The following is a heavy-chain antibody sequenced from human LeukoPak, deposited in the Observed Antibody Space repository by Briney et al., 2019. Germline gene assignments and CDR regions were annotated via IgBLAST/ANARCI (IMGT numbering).Heavy chain of an antibody. D-gene: IGHD6-13*01. CDR2: ISNSGNYI. V-gene: IGHV3-21*01. J-gene: IGHJ4*02. CDR3: ARVSSGSSCSDY. CDR1: GFTFSNYY. Sequence: PGGSLRLSCAASGFTFSNYYMNWLRQAPGKGLEWVSSISNSGNYIYYADSVKGRFTISRDNAKNSLYLQMNSLRAEDTAVYYCARVSSGSSCSDYWGQGTLVTVSS.